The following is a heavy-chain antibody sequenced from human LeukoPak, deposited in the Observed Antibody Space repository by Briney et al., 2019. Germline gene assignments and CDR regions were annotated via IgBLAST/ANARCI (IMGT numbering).Heavy chain of an antibody. J-gene: IGHJ4*02. D-gene: IGHD3-9*01. V-gene: IGHV2-5*01. CDR1: GFSLSTSGVG. CDR2: IYWNDDK. Sequence: ESGPTLVKPTQTLTLTCTFSGFSLSTSGVGVGWIRQPPGKALEWLALIYWNDDKRYSPSLKSRLTITKDTSKNQVVLTMTNMDPVDTATYYCAQTYYDILTGYFRFDYWGQGTLVTVSS. CDR3: AQTYYDILTGYFRFDY.